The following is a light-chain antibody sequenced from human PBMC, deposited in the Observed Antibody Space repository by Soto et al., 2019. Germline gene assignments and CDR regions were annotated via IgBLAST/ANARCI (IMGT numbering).Light chain of an antibody. J-gene: IGKJ5*01. CDR2: HAS. CDR3: QQYNSWPPT. V-gene: IGKV3-15*01. CDR1: QSVSTY. Sequence: ILMTQSPATLSVSPGERVTLSCRASQSVSTYLAWYQQKPGQAPRLLIYHASTMATGIPARFSGSGSGTELTLTISSLQSEDFAVYHCQQYNSWPPTFGQGTRLEIK.